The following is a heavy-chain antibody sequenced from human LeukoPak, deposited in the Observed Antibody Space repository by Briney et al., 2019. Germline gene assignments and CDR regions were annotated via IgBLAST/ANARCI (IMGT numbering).Heavy chain of an antibody. CDR2: ISAYNGNT. CDR1: GYTFTSYG. CDR3: ASPIRHYYGSVGAEYFQH. V-gene: IGHV1-18*01. J-gene: IGHJ1*01. Sequence: ASVKVSCKASGYTFTSYGISWVRQAPGQGLEWMGWISAYNGNTNYAQKLQGRVTMTTDTSTSTAYMELSSLRSEDTAVYYCASPIRHYYGSVGAEYFQHWGQGTLVTVSS. D-gene: IGHD3-10*01.